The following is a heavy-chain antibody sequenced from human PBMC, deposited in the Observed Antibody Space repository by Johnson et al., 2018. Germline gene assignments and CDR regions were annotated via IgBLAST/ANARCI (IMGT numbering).Heavy chain of an antibody. J-gene: IGHJ6*03. Sequence: VQLQESGGDLVQPGGSLRLSCVASGLTFTKSWMHWVRQAPGKGLEGVSMIFSGADTHYADSVKGRFTVSRDNSKNTLYLQMNSLRAEDTAVYYWARLMGCGSPYMDVWGRGTTVTVSS. V-gene: IGHV3-66*02. CDR3: ARLMGCGSPYMDV. CDR1: GLTFTKSW. CDR2: IFSGADT. D-gene: IGHD1-14*01.